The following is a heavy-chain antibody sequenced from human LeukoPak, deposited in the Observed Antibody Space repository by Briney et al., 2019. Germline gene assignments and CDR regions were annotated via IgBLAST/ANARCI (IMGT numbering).Heavy chain of an antibody. CDR2: ISGSGGST. CDR1: GFTFGSYA. V-gene: IGHV3-23*01. J-gene: IGHJ1*01. Sequence: PGGSLRLSXAASGFTFGSYAMSWVRQSPGKGLEWVSAISGSGGSTYYADSVKGRFTISRDNSKNTLYLQMNSLRAEDTAVYYCVKDALDSSGYYLGEYFQHWGQGTLVTVSS. D-gene: IGHD3-22*01. CDR3: VKDALDSSGYYLGEYFQH.